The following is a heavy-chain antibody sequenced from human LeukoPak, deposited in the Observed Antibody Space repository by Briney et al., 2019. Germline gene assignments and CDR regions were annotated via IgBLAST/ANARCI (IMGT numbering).Heavy chain of an antibody. J-gene: IGHJ5*02. CDR3: VRPYCGGECQSKNNWFDP. CDR1: GGSINIDNW. D-gene: IGHD2-21*01. Sequence: PSETLSLTCAVSGGSINIDNWWSWVRQPPGKGLEWIGEIYHSGSTNYNPSLKSRVTVSVDKSKNQFSLKVTSVTAADTAVYYCVRPYCGGECQSKNNWFDPWGQGTLVTVSS. V-gene: IGHV4-4*02. CDR2: IYHSGST.